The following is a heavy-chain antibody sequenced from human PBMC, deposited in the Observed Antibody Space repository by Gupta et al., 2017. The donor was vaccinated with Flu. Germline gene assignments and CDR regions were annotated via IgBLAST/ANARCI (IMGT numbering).Heavy chain of an antibody. V-gene: IGHV3-72*01. J-gene: IGHJ4*02. Sequence: EVQLVESGGGLVQPGGSLRLSCAASGLTFSAYYMDWVRQAPGKGLEWVGRSTSKAHNYTTEYAASVKGRFTISRDESKNSLYLQMNSLKTEDTAVYYCAKLVGATTKGTYWGQGTLVTVSS. D-gene: IGHD1-26*01. CDR2: STSKAHNYTT. CDR1: GLTFSAYY. CDR3: AKLVGATTKGTY.